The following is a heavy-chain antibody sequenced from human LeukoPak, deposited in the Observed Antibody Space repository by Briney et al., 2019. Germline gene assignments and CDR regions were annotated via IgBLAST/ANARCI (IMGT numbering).Heavy chain of an antibody. CDR1: GGTFSSYA. CDR3: VRIAARLNYFDY. D-gene: IGHD6-6*01. CDR2: IIPIFGTA. V-gene: IGHV1-69*13. J-gene: IGHJ4*02. Sequence: ASVKVSCKASGGTFSSYAISWVRQAPGQGLEWMGGIIPIFGTANYAQKFQGRVTITADESTSTAYMELSSLRSEDTAVYYCVRIAARLNYFDYWGQGNLVSVSS.